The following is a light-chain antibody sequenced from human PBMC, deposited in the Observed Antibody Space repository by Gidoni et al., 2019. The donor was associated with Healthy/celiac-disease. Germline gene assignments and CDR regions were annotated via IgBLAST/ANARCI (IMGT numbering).Light chain of an antibody. CDR2: GAS. V-gene: IGKV3-15*01. CDR3: QQYNNWRT. Sequence: EIVMTQSPATLSVSPGERATLSCRASQSVSSNLAWYQQKPGQAPRLLIYGASTRATGIPARCSGSGSGTEFTLTISSLQSEDFAGYYCQQYNNWRTFXXXTKVEIK. J-gene: IGKJ1*01. CDR1: QSVSSN.